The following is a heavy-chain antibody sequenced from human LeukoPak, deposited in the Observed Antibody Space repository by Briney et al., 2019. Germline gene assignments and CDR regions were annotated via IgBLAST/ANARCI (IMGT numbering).Heavy chain of an antibody. D-gene: IGHD4-23*01. J-gene: IGHJ6*03. CDR2: IYYSGST. CDR1: GGSISNYY. V-gene: IGHV4-59*12. CDR3: ARDPPGGDYMDV. Sequence: TSETLSLTCTVSGGSISNYYWNWIRQPPGKGLEWIGYIYYSGSTNYNPSLKSRVTISVDTSKNQFSLKLSSVTAADTAVYYCARDPPGGDYMDVWGKGTTVTVSS.